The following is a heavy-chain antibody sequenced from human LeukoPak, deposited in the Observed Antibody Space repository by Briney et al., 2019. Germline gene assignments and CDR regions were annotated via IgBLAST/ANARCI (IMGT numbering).Heavy chain of an antibody. J-gene: IGHJ6*02. CDR3: FSLWFGESLFNYYGMDV. CDR2: ISGSGGST. CDR1: GFTFSSYA. D-gene: IGHD3-10*01. V-gene: IGHV3-23*01. Sequence: PGGSLRLSCAASGFTFSSYAMSWVRQAPGKGLEWVSAISGSGGSTYYADSVKGRFTISRDNSKNTLYLQMNSLRAEDTAVYYCFSLWFGESLFNYYGMDVWGQGTTVTVSS.